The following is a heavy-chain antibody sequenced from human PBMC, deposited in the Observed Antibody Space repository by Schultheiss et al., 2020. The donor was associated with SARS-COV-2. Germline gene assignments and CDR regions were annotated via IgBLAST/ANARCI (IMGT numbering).Heavy chain of an antibody. CDR3: ARHRGSGWYIEYDY. D-gene: IGHD6-19*01. CDR1: GGSVSSGSYY. J-gene: IGHJ4*02. V-gene: IGHV4-61*01. CDR2: IYYSGST. Sequence: SETLSLTCTVSGGSVSSGSYYWSWIRQPPGKGLEWIGYIYYSGSTNYNPSLKSRVTISVDTSKNQFSLKLSSVTAADTAVYYCARHRGSGWYIEYDYWGQGTLVTVSS.